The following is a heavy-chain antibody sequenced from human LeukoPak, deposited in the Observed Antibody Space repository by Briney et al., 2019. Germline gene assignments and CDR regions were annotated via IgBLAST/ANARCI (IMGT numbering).Heavy chain of an antibody. CDR2: IKSKTDGGTT. D-gene: IGHD6-19*01. CDR1: GFTFSNAW. Sequence: GGSLRLSCAASGFTFSNAWMSWVRQAPGKGLEWVGRIKSKTDGGTTDYAAPVKGRFTISRDDSKNTLYLQMNSLKTEDTAVYYCTTGGSGWFLYYFDYWGQGTLVTVSS. CDR3: TTGGSGWFLYYFDY. J-gene: IGHJ4*02. V-gene: IGHV3-15*01.